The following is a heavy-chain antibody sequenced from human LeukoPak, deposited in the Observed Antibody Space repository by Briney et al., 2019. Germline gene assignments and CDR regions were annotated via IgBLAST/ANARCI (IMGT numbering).Heavy chain of an antibody. V-gene: IGHV3-23*01. CDR2: ISGSGGST. CDR1: GFTFSSYA. Sequence: GGSLRPSCAASGFTFSSYAMSWVRQAPGKGLEWVSAISGSGGSTYYADSVKGRFTISRDNSKNTLYLQMNSLRAEDTAVYYWAKGYDILTGYYLTPNSYYFDYWGQGTLVTVSS. CDR3: AKGYDILTGYYLTPNSYYFDY. D-gene: IGHD3-9*01. J-gene: IGHJ4*02.